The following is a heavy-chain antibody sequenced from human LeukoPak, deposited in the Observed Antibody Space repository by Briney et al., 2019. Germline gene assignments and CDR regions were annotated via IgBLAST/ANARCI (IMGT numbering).Heavy chain of an antibody. CDR1: GFTFSSYW. CDR2: IKQDGSEK. J-gene: IGHJ4*02. Sequence: GGSLRLSCAAPGFTFSSYWMHWVRQAPGKGLEWVANIKQDGSEKYYADSVKGRFTISRDNSKNTLYLQMNSLRAEDTAVYYCAKDSAEESGSYYDYWGQGTLVTVSS. CDR3: AKDSAEESGSYYDY. V-gene: IGHV3-7*01. D-gene: IGHD1-26*01.